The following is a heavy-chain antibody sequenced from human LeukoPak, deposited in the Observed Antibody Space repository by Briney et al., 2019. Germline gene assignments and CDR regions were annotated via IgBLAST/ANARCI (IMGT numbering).Heavy chain of an antibody. Sequence: SETLSLTCVVYGGSFSGYYWSWICEPPGKGRGWSGEINHSGSANYNPSLTCRVTISVDTSKNQFSLKLSSVTAADTAVYYCARDREWELPDYWGQGTLVTVSS. D-gene: IGHD1-26*01. CDR2: INHSGSA. CDR3: ARDREWELPDY. CDR1: GGSFSGYY. J-gene: IGHJ4*02. V-gene: IGHV4-34*01.